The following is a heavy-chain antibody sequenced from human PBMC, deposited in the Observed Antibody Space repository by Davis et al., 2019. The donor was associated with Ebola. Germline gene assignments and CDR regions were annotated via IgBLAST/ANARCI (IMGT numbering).Heavy chain of an antibody. V-gene: IGHV3-21*04. Sequence: GESLKISCAASGFTFSNAWMNWVRQAPGKGLEWVSSISSSSSYIYYADSVKGRFTISRDNAKNSLYLQMNSLRAEDTAVYYCARELGYCSGGSCYGGNAFDIWGQGTMVTVSS. D-gene: IGHD2-15*01. CDR2: ISSSSSYI. J-gene: IGHJ3*02. CDR3: ARELGYCSGGSCYGGNAFDI. CDR1: GFTFSNAW.